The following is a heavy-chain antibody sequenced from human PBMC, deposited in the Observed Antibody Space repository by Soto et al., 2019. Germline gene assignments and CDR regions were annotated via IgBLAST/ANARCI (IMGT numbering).Heavy chain of an antibody. CDR2: IIPILGIA. V-gene: IGHV1-69*02. Sequence: QVQLVQSGAEVKKPGSSVKVSCKASGGTFSSYTISWVRQAPGQGLEWMGRIIPILGIANYAQKFQGRVTIPADKSTSTAYKELRSLRSEDTAVDYRPRGRGHHCSCTCWYTGHYGIGVWGQGTTV. D-gene: IGHD2-2*02. J-gene: IGHJ6*01. CDR3: PRGRGHHCSCTCWYTGHYGIGV. CDR1: GGTFSSYT.